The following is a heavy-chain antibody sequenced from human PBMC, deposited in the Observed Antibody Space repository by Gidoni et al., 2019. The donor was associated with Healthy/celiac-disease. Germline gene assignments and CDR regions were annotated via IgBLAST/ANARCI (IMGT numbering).Heavy chain of an antibody. CDR2: IFSNDEK. V-gene: IGHV2-26*01. Sequence: QVTLKESGPVLVKPTETLTLTCTVSGFSLSNARMGVSWIRQPPGKALEWLAHIFSNDEKSYSTSLKSRLTISKDTSKSQVVLTMTNMDPVDTATYYCARILYSSGWYEPIDYWGQGTLVTVSS. D-gene: IGHD6-19*01. CDR1: GFSLSNARMG. J-gene: IGHJ4*02. CDR3: ARILYSSGWYEPIDY.